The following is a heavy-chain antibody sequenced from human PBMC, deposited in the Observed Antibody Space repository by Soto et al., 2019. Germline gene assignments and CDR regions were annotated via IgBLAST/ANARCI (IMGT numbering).Heavy chain of an antibody. CDR3: AKDYDFWSGYYTGIDY. J-gene: IGHJ4*02. V-gene: IGHV3-23*01. Sequence: GGSLRLSCAASGFTFSSYAMSWVRQAPGKGLEWVSGIDSSGGSTHYTDSVRGRFTISRDNSKNTLYLQMNSLRAEDTAVYYCAKDYDFWSGYYTGIDYWGQGTLVTVSS. D-gene: IGHD3-3*01. CDR2: IDSSGGST. CDR1: GFTFSSYA.